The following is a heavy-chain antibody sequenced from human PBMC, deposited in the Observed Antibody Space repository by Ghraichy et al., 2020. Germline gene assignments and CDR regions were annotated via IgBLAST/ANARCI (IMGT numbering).Heavy chain of an antibody. CDR3: AKEGGAYSSGWYFDY. Sequence: GGSLRLSCAASGFTFSSYAMSWVRQAPGKGLEWVSAISVSGGSTYYADSVKGRFTISRDNSKNTLYLQMNSLRAEDTAVYYCAKEGGAYSSGWYFDYWGQGTRVIVTT. D-gene: IGHD6-19*01. CDR1: GFTFSSYA. J-gene: IGHJ4*02. CDR2: ISVSGGST. V-gene: IGHV3-23*01.